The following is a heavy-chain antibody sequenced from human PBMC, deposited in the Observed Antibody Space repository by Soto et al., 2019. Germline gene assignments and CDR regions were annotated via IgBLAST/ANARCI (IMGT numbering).Heavy chain of an antibody. V-gene: IGHV4-4*02. CDR1: SGSINSSNW. D-gene: IGHD6-13*01. CDR2: IYQGESS. J-gene: IGHJ5*02. CDR3: ARAYSSSAWSGNWFDP. Sequence: SETLSLTCAVSSGSINSSNWWSWVRQPPGKGREWNPEIYQGESSNYNSSLKSRVTISVDKSKNQISLKLSSVTAADTAVYYCARAYSSSAWSGNWFDPWGQGTLVTVSS.